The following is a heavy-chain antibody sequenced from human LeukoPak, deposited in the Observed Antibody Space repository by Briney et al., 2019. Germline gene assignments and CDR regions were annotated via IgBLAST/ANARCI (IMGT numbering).Heavy chain of an antibody. D-gene: IGHD2-21*02. J-gene: IGHJ6*04. CDR3: ARIVCGGDCSRGIGMDV. V-gene: IGHV1-18*04. Sequence: ASVKVSCKASGYTFTSYGISWVRQAPGQGLEGMGWISAYNGNTNYAQKLQGRVAMTTDTSTSTAYMELRSLRSDDTAVYYCARIVCGGDCSRGIGMDVWGKGTTVTVSS. CDR1: GYTFTSYG. CDR2: ISAYNGNT.